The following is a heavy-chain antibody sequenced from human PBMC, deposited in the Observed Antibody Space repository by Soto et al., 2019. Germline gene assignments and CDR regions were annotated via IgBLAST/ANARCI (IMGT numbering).Heavy chain of an antibody. CDR2: INSDGSST. CDR3: ARGPGTYSSSWPIDY. CDR1: GFTFSSYW. J-gene: IGHJ4*02. D-gene: IGHD6-13*01. V-gene: IGHV3-74*01. Sequence: LRLSCAASGFTFSSYWMHWVRQAPGKGLVWVSRINSDGSSTSYADSVKGRFTISRDNAKNTLYLQMNSLRAEDTAVYYCARGPGTYSSSWPIDYWGQRTLVTVSS.